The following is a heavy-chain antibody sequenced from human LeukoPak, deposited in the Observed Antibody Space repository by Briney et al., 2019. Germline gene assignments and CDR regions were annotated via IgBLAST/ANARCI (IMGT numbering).Heavy chain of an antibody. CDR1: GGSISSYY. V-gene: IGHV4-59*06. CDR2: IYYSGST. Sequence: PSETLSLTCTVSGGSISSYYWSWIRQHPGKGLEWIGYIYYSGSTYYNPSLKSRVTISVDTSKNQFSLKLSSVTAADTAVYYCEREGPLSVVATFFDLWGRGTLVTVSS. D-gene: IGHD5-12*01. J-gene: IGHJ2*01. CDR3: EREGPLSVVATFFDL.